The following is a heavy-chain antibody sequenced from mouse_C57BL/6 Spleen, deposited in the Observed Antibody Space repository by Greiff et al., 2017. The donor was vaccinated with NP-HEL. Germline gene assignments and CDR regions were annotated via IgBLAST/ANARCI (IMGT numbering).Heavy chain of an antibody. J-gene: IGHJ4*01. CDR2: IDPEDGDT. D-gene: IGHD1-1*02. CDR3: TTMNYQYYYAMDY. V-gene: IGHV14-1*01. Sequence: DVQLQESGAELVRPGASVKLSCTASGFNIKDYYMHWVKQRPEQGLEWIGRIDPEDGDTEYAPKFQGKATMTADTSSNTAYLQLSSLTSEDTAVYYCTTMNYQYYYAMDYWGQGTSVTVSS. CDR1: GFNIKDYY.